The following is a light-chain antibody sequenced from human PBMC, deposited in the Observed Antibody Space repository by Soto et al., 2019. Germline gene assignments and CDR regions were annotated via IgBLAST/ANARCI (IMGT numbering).Light chain of an antibody. CDR1: QSVSSY. CDR3: QQRSNWLALT. CDR2: DAS. V-gene: IGKV3-11*01. Sequence: EIVLTQSPDTLSLSPGEGASLSCRASQSVSSYLAWYQQKPGQAPRLLIYDASNRATGIPARFSGSGSGTDFTLTISSLEPEDFAVYYCQQRSNWLALTFGGGTKVDIK. J-gene: IGKJ4*01.